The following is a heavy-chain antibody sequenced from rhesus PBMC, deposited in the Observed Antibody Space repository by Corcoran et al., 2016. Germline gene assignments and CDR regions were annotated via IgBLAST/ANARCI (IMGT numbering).Heavy chain of an antibody. J-gene: IGHJ5-2*02. CDR2: ISGSSGST. CDR3: ARHGYSSGKYNSLDV. Sequence: QVQLQESGPGLVKPSETLSLTCAVSGGSISSSNCWRWFRQPPGNGLKWIGYISGSSGSTNYNPSLNSRVTISIDTSKNQFALKMSSVTDADTAVYYCARHGYSSGKYNSLDVWGRGVLVTVSS. D-gene: IGHD6-31*01. CDR1: GGSISSSNC. V-gene: IGHV4-65*01.